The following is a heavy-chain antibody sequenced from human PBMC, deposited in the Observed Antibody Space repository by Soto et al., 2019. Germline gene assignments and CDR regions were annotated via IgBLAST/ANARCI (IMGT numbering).Heavy chain of an antibody. D-gene: IGHD2-15*01. CDR1: GFTFSSYG. Sequence: QVPLVESGGGVVQPGRSLRLSCAASGFTFSSYGMHWVRQAPGKGLEWVAVISYDGSNKYYADSVKGRFTISRDNSKNTLYLQMNSLRAEDTAVYYCAKVGYCSGGSCHYYYGTDVWGQGTTVTVSS. CDR3: AKVGYCSGGSCHYYYGTDV. CDR2: ISYDGSNK. V-gene: IGHV3-30*18. J-gene: IGHJ6*02.